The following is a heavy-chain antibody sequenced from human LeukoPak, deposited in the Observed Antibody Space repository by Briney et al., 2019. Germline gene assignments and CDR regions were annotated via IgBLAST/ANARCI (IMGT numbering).Heavy chain of an antibody. D-gene: IGHD2-8*02. CDR2: INPNSGDT. V-gene: IGHV1-2*02. CDR3: AREESGGYFDY. CDR1: GYTFTGYY. J-gene: IGHJ4*02. Sequence: SVKVSCKTSGYTFTGYYIHWVRQAPGQGLEWMGWINPNSGDTNYAQNFQGRVTMTRDTSTSTVYMELSSLRSGDTAVYYCAREESGGYFDYWGQGTLVTVSS.